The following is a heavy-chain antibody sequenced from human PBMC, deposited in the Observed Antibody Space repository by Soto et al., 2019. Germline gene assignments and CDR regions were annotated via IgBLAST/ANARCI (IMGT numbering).Heavy chain of an antibody. D-gene: IGHD2-21*02. CDR2: ITSSSSTI. CDR1: GFTFSRYS. CDR3: ARAGYCGPGCYYYFDY. Sequence: EVQLVESGGGLVQPGGSLRLSCAASGFTFSRYSMNWVRQAPGKGPEWISYITSSSSTIYYADSVKGRFTISRDNAKNSLYLQMNSLRVEDTSVYYCARAGYCGPGCYYYFDYWGQGTLVTVSS. J-gene: IGHJ4*02. V-gene: IGHV3-48*04.